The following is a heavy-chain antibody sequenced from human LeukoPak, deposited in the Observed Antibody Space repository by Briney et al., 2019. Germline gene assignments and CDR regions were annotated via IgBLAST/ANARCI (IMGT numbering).Heavy chain of an antibody. CDR3: ARSPYLGSGYFDL. D-gene: IGHD1-26*01. J-gene: IGHJ2*01. CDR2: ISYDGSNK. CDR1: GFTFSSYG. V-gene: IGHV3-30*03. Sequence: QPGRSLRLSCAASGFTFSSYGMHWVRQAPGKGLEWVAVISYDGSNKYYADSVKGRFTISRDNSKNTLYLQMNSLRAEDTAVYYCARSPYLGSGYFDLWGRGTLVTVSS.